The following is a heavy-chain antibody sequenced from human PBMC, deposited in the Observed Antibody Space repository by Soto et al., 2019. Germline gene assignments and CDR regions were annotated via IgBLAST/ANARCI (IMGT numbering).Heavy chain of an antibody. CDR1: GFTFDDYA. J-gene: IGHJ6*02. D-gene: IGHD2-2*01. Sequence: LRLSCAASGFTFDDYAMHWVRQAPGKGLEWVSGISWNSGSIGYADSVKGRFTISRDNAKNSLYLQMNSLRAEDTALYYCAKDMDCSSTSCKSYYYYGMDVWGQGTTVTVSS. V-gene: IGHV3-9*01. CDR2: ISWNSGSI. CDR3: AKDMDCSSTSCKSYYYYGMDV.